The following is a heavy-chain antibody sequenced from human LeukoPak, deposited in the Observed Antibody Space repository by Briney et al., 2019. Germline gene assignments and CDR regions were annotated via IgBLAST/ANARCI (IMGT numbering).Heavy chain of an antibody. Sequence: GGSLRLSCAASGFTFDDYGMSWVRQAPGKGLEWVSGINWNGGSTGYADSVKGRFTISRDNAKNSLYLQMNSLRAEDTAVYYCARDFALAEYSSSWYVDWGQGTLVTVSS. V-gene: IGHV3-20*04. D-gene: IGHD6-13*01. CDR1: GFTFDDYG. J-gene: IGHJ4*02. CDR2: INWNGGST. CDR3: ARDFALAEYSSSWYVD.